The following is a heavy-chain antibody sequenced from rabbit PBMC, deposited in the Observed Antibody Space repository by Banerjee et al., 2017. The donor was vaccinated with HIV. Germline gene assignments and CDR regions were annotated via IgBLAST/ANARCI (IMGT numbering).Heavy chain of an antibody. V-gene: IGHV1S40*01. CDR3: ARGYDDYGDYPNYFNL. D-gene: IGHD2-1*01. CDR1: GFSFSNIYY. J-gene: IGHJ4*01. CDR2: IYGGSSGRT. Sequence: QSLEESGGGLVQPEGSLALTCTASGFSFSNIYYMCWVRQAPGKGLEWIACIYGGSSGRTYYASWAKGRFTISKTSSTTVTLQQTSLTAADTATYFCARGYDDYGDYPNYFNLWGPGTLVTDS.